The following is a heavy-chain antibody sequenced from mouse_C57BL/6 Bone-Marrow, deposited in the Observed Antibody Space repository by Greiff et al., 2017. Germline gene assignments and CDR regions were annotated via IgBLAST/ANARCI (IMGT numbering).Heavy chain of an antibody. D-gene: IGHD2-5*01. J-gene: IGHJ1*03. CDR1: GYTFTSYW. Sequence: QVQLQQPGAELVKPGASVKMSCKASGYTFTSYWITWVKQRPGQGLEWIGDIYPGSGSTNYNEKFKSKATLTVDTSSSKAYMQLNSLTSGDSAVYYCARPYYSNYWYFDVGDRGTAVTV. CDR3: ARPYYSNYWYFDV. V-gene: IGHV1-55*01. CDR2: IYPGSGST.